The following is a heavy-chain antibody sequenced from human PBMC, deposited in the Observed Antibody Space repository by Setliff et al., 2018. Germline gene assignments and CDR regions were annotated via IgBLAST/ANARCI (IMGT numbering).Heavy chain of an antibody. CDR1: GFSLSNARMG. CDR2: IFSNDEK. D-gene: IGHD3-22*01. J-gene: IGHJ4*02. CDR3: ARIGWGYDSSGYYYLGDDY. V-gene: IGHV2-26*01. Sequence: SGPTLVNPTETLTLTCTVSGFSLSNARMGVSWIRQPPGKALGWLAHIFSNDEKSYSTSLKSRLTIPKDTSKSQVVLTMTNMDPVDTATYYCARIGWGYDSSGYYYLGDDYWGQGTLVTVSS.